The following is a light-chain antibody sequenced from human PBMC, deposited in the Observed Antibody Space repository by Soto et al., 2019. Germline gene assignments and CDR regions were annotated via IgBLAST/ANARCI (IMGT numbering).Light chain of an antibody. CDR2: DAS. Sequence: EIVLTQSPATLSLSPXEXXXLSCRASQSVRSYLAWYQQKPGQAPRLLIYDASNRATGIPARFSGSGSGTDFTLTISSLEPEDFAVYYCQHRSNWPLTFGGGTKVEIK. CDR3: QHRSNWPLT. J-gene: IGKJ4*01. V-gene: IGKV3-11*01. CDR1: QSVRSY.